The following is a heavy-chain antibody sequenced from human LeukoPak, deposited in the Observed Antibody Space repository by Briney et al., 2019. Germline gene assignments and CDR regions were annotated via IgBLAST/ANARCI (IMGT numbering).Heavy chain of an antibody. Sequence: GGSLRLSCSASGFTFSSYAVHWVRQAPGKGLEYVSAISSNGGSTYYADSVKGRFTISRDNSKNTLYLQMSSLRAEDTAVYYRVRSSGYELFDYWGQGTLVTVSS. CDR1: GFTFSSYA. V-gene: IGHV3-64D*06. CDR2: ISSNGGST. CDR3: VRSSGYELFDY. J-gene: IGHJ4*02. D-gene: IGHD5-12*01.